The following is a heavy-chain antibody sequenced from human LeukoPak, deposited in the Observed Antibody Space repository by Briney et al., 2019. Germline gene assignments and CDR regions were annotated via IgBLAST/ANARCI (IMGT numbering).Heavy chain of an antibody. CDR2: IYHSGST. CDR1: RYSISSGYY. D-gene: IGHD1-26*01. J-gene: IGHJ4*02. Sequence: SETLSLTCAVSRYSISSGYYWGWIRQPPGKGLEWIGSIYHSGSTYYNPSLKSRVTISVDTSKNQFSLKLSSVTAADTAVYYCARLSTVGATLPAFDYWGQGTLVTVSS. CDR3: ARLSTVGATLPAFDY. V-gene: IGHV4-38-2*01.